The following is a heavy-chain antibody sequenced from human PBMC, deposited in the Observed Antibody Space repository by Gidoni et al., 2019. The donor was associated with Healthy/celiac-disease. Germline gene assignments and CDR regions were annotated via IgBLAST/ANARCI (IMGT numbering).Heavy chain of an antibody. Sequence: QVQLVQSGAEVKKPGASVTVSCKASGYTFTSYDINWVRQATGQGLEWMGWMNPTSGNTGYAQKFQGRVTMTRNTSISTAYMELSSLRSEDTAVYYCARGVGGWTYYDYIWGSYRPHDAFDIWGQGTMVTVSS. J-gene: IGHJ3*02. CDR3: ARGVGGWTYYDYIWGSYRPHDAFDI. CDR1: GYTFTSYD. CDR2: MNPTSGNT. D-gene: IGHD3-16*02. V-gene: IGHV1-8*01.